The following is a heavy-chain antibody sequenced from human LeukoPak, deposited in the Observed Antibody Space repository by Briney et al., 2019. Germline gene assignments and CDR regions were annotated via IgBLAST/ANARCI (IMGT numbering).Heavy chain of an antibody. J-gene: IGHJ6*03. CDR2: MNPNSGNT. CDR1: GYTFTSYG. D-gene: IGHD3-9*01. Sequence: ASVKVSCKASGYTFTSYGISWVRQATGQGLEWMGWMNPNSGNTGYAQKFQGRVTMTRNTSISTAYMELSSLRSEDTAVYYCARAYYDILTGYSLVGYYYYMDVWGKGTTVTISS. V-gene: IGHV1-8*02. CDR3: ARAYYDILTGYSLVGYYYYMDV.